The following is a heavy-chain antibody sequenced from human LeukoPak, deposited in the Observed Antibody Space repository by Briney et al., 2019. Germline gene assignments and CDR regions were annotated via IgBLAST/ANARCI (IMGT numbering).Heavy chain of an antibody. CDR1: GGSISSSSYY. D-gene: IGHD3-22*01. CDR2: IYYSGST. Sequence: PSETLSLTCTVSGGSISSSSYYWGWIRQPPGKGLEWIGSIYYSGSTYYNPSLKSRVTISVDTSKNQFSLKLSSVTAADTAVYYCAREKSHRYYDTYYFDYWGQGALVTVSS. V-gene: IGHV4-39*07. CDR3: AREKSHRYYDTYYFDY. J-gene: IGHJ4*02.